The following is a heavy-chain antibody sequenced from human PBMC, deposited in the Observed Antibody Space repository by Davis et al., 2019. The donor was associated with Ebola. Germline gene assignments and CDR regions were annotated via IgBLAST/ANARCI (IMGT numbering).Heavy chain of an antibody. J-gene: IGHJ6*02. Sequence: PGGSLRLSCKGSGYSFTSYWIGWVRQMPGKGLEWMGIIFPRDSDTRYSPSFQGQVTISVDKSISTAYLQWSSLKASDTAMYFCARQGIDTSMVDYHYYAMDVWGQGTTVTVSS. V-gene: IGHV5-51*01. CDR1: GYSFTSYW. CDR2: IFPRDSDT. D-gene: IGHD5-18*01. CDR3: ARQGIDTSMVDYHYYAMDV.